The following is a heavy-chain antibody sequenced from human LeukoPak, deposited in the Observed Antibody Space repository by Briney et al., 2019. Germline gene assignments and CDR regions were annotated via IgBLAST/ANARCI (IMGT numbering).Heavy chain of an antibody. CDR3: ASLGDYYYYYYMDV. Sequence: LSLTCAVYGGSFSGYYWSWIRQPPGKGLEWVSYISSSGSTIYYADSVKGRFTISRDNAKNSLYLQMNSLRAEDTAVYYCASLGDYYYYYYMDVWGKGTTVTVSS. V-gene: IGHV3-11*04. D-gene: IGHD3-16*01. J-gene: IGHJ6*03. CDR1: GGSFSGYY. CDR2: ISSSGSTI.